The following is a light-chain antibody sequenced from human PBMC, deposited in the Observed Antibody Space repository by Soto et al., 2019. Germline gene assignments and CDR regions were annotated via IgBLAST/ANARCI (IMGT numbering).Light chain of an antibody. J-gene: IGLJ1*01. Sequence: QSVLTQPPSVSGAPGQRVTISCTGSSSNIGARYDVHWYQQLPGTAPKLLIYGNSNRPSGVPDRFSGSKSGTSASLAITGLQAEDESDYYCQSYDSRLSGLYVVGTGTKLTVL. CDR1: SSNIGARYD. CDR2: GNS. V-gene: IGLV1-40*01. CDR3: QSYDSRLSGLYV.